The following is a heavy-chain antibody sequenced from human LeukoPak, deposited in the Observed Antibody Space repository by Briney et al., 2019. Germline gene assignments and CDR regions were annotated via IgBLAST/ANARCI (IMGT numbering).Heavy chain of an antibody. CDR3: ARPPVGYIDNGGYWLAIDH. CDR1: GFTFSSYS. J-gene: IGHJ4*02. V-gene: IGHV3-30*15. CDR2: ISYEGSDK. D-gene: IGHD3-22*01. Sequence: PGGSLRLSCAASGFTFSSYSVHWVRQAPGKGLEWVAFISYEGSDKLYADSVKGRFTISRDNSKNTLYLQMSSLRAEDTAVYYCARPPVGYIDNGGYWLAIDHWGQGTLVTVSS.